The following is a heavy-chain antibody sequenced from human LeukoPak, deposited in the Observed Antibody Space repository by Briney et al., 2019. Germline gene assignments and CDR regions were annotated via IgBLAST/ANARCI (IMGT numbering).Heavy chain of an antibody. D-gene: IGHD5-24*01. CDR2: IYDSGST. J-gene: IGHJ6*03. CDR3: ARRLATIAFYYMDV. Sequence: PSETLSLTCAVSGDSISRGAYSWSWIRQPPGKGLEWIGYIYDSGSTYYNPSLKNRVTISVDTTRNQFSLKLSSVTAADTAVYYCARRLATIAFYYMDVWGKGTTVTVSS. CDR1: GDSISRGAYS. V-gene: IGHV4-30-4*07.